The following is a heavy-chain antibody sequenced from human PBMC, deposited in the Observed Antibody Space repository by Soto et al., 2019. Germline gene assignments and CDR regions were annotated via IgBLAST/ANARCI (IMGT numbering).Heavy chain of an antibody. J-gene: IGHJ6*03. V-gene: IGHV4-59*01. CDR3: ARLTTRTSDYYYYMDV. Sequence: PSETLYLTCTVSGGSISGYYWSWIRQPPGKRLEWIGYIYYSGSTNYNPSLKSRVTISVDKSKNQFSLQLSSVTAADTAVYYCARLTTRTSDYYYYMDVWGKGTTVTVSS. D-gene: IGHD2-2*01. CDR1: GGSISGYY. CDR2: IYYSGST.